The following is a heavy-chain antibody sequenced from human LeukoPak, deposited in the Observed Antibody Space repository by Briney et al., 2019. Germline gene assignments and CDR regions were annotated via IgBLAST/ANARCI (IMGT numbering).Heavy chain of an antibody. CDR3: ARDLIVYGSGSYFDY. CDR2: INVGNGNT. D-gene: IGHD3-10*01. CDR1: GYTFTTYS. J-gene: IGHJ4*02. V-gene: IGHV1-3*01. Sequence: ASVKVSCKTSGYTFTTYSIHWVRQAPGQGLEWMAWINVGNGNTKYSQNFQGRLTITTDTSASTAYMELSNLRSEDTALYFCARDLIVYGSGSYFDYWGQGTLVTVSS.